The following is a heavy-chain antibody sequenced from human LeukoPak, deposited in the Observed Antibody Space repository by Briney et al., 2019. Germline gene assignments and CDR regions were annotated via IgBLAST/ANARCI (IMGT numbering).Heavy chain of an antibody. CDR1: GYTFTTYA. CDR3: ARGYCSGGSCHTFDC. CDR2: INTDTGSP. Sequence: ASVKVSCKASGYTFTTYAMNWVRQAPGQGLEWMGWINTDTGSPTYAQGFTGRFVFSLDTSVSTAYLQISSLKAEDTAVHYCARGYCSGGSCHTFDCWGQGTLVTVSS. V-gene: IGHV7-4-1*02. J-gene: IGHJ4*02. D-gene: IGHD2-15*01.